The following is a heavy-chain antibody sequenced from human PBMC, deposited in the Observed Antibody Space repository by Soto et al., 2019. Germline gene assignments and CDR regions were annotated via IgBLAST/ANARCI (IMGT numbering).Heavy chain of an antibody. D-gene: IGHD3-22*01. CDR2: IIPIFGTA. CDR3: ASSFGFDSSGYYDAFDI. V-gene: IGHV1-69*06. CDR1: GGTFSSYA. Sequence: SVKVSCKASGGTFSSYAISWVRQAPGQGLEWMGGIIPIFGTANYAQKFQGRVTITAEKSTSTAYMELSSLGSEDTAVYYCASSFGFDSSGYYDAFDIWGQGTMVTVS. J-gene: IGHJ3*02.